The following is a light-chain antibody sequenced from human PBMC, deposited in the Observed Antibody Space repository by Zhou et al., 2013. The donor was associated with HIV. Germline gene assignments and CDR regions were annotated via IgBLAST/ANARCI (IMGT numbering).Light chain of an antibody. Sequence: DIQVTQSPSTLSASVGDRVTLTCRASQSISSWLAWYQQKPGKAPKLLIYAASSLQGGVPSRFSGSGSGTDFTLTISSLQPEDFATYYCQQSYSTSRGTWTFGQGTKVEIK. V-gene: IGKV1-39*01. CDR2: AAS. CDR3: QQSYSTSRGTWT. CDR1: QSISSW. J-gene: IGKJ1*01.